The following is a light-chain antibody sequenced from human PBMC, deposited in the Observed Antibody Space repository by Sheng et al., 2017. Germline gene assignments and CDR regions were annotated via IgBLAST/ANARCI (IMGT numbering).Light chain of an antibody. CDR2: KAS. V-gene: IGKV1-5*03. J-gene: IGKJ2*01. Sequence: DIQMTQSPSTLSASVGDRVTITCRASQTISNWLAWYQQKPGKAPKLLIYKASNLESGVPSRFSGMDLGQNXLSPSPSLQPDDFATYYCQQYSHYVYTFGQGTKLEIK. CDR1: QTISNW. CDR3: QQYSHYVYT.